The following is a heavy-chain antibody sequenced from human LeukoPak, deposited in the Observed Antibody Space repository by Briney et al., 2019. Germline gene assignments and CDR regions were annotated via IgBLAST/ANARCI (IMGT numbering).Heavy chain of an antibody. CDR2: TNHSGST. Sequence: SETLSLTCAVYGGSFSGYYWSWIRQPPGKGLEWIGETNHSGSTNYNPSLKSRVTISVDTSKNQFSLKLSSVTAADTAVYYCARVGYGDDGDAFDIWGQGTMVTVSS. J-gene: IGHJ3*02. D-gene: IGHD4-17*01. V-gene: IGHV4-34*01. CDR3: ARVGYGDDGDAFDI. CDR1: GGSFSGYY.